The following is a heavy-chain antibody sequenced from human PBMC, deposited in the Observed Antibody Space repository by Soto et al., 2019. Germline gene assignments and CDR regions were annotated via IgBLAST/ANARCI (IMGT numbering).Heavy chain of an antibody. Sequence: PGGSLRLSCSASVFTFSSYWMIWFRQAPGKGLEWVANINQDGSEKDYVDSVKGRFTISRDNAKNSLYLQMNSLRAEDTALYYCARDDRMATYLFFDYWGQGTLVTVSS. CDR3: ARDDRMATYLFFDY. J-gene: IGHJ4*02. D-gene: IGHD5-12*01. CDR1: VFTFSSYW. CDR2: INQDGSEK. V-gene: IGHV3-7*03.